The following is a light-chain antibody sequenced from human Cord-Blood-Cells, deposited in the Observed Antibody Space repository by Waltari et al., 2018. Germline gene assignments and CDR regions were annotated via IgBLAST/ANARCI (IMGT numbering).Light chain of an antibody. Sequence: SYELTQPPSVSVSPGQTARIPCSGDALPKKYAYWYQQKPGQAPVLVIYKDSERPSGIPDRFSGSSSGTTVTLTISGVQAEDEADYYCQSADSSGTYVVFGGGTKLTVL. CDR3: QSADSSGTYVV. J-gene: IGLJ2*01. V-gene: IGLV3-25*02. CDR1: ALPKKY. CDR2: KDS.